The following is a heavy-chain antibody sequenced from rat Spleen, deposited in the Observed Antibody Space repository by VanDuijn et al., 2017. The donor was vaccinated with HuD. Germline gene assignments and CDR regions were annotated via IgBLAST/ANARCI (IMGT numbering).Heavy chain of an antibody. CDR1: GFIFSNYY. CDR2: ISTGGGNT. J-gene: IGHJ2*01. Sequence: EVQLVESGGGLVQPGRSLKLSCAASGFIFSNYYMAWVRQAPTKGLEWVASISTGGGNTYYRDSVKGRFTGSRDNAKSTLYLQMDSLRSEDTATYYCARREGDYFDYWGQGVMVTVSS. CDR3: ARREGDYFDY. V-gene: IGHV5-25*01. D-gene: IGHD1-11*01.